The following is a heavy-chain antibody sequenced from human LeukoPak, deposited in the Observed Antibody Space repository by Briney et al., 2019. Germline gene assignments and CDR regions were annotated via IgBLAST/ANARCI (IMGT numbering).Heavy chain of an antibody. CDR3: ARDIGAAAGIDY. CDR1: GFTLSSYW. CDR2: IKQDGSEK. V-gene: IGHV3-7*01. D-gene: IGHD6-13*01. J-gene: IGHJ4*02. Sequence: GGSLRLSCAASGFTLSSYWMSWVRQAPGKGLEWVANIKQDGSEKYYVDSVKGRFTISRDNAKNSLYLQMNSLRAEDTAVYYCARDIGAAAGIDYWGQGTLVSVSS.